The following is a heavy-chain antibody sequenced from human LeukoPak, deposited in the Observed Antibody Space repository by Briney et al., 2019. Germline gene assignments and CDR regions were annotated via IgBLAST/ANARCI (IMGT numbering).Heavy chain of an antibody. CDR1: GFTFSSYA. Sequence: PGGSLRLSCAAAGFTFSSYAMSWVRQARGEGREWVSAVSGSGGSTYYADSVKGRFTISRDNCKNRLYLQMNSLSAADTAVYYCPKLSGFDPWGQATLVTVSS. CDR3: PKLSGFDP. J-gene: IGHJ5*02. D-gene: IGHD3-16*02. CDR2: VSGSGGST. V-gene: IGHV3-23*01.